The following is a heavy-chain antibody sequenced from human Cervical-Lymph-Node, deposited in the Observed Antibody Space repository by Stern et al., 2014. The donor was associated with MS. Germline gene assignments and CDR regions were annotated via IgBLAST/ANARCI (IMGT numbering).Heavy chain of an antibody. Sequence: VQLVESGAEVKKPGSSVKVSCKASGGTFNTNVISWVRQAPGQGLEWMGGIIPIFGTALYAQKFQGRVTITANASTRAVSMELSSLRSEDPAVYYCARAAYSTSSYNYWGQGTLVIVSS. CDR2: IIPIFGTA. D-gene: IGHD6-6*01. CDR3: ARAAYSTSSYNY. CDR1: GGTFNTNV. V-gene: IGHV1-69*01. J-gene: IGHJ4*02.